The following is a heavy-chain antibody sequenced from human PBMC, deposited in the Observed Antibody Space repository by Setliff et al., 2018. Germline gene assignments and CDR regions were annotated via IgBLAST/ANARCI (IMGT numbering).Heavy chain of an antibody. D-gene: IGHD1-26*01. CDR3: TRAYSGSHDY. V-gene: IGHV4-4*07. Sequence: SETLSLTCTVSGGSISGYYWTWIRQPAGKGLEWIGRMYGNSNYNPSLKGRVTMSIDTSKNKFSLKLSSVTAADTAIYYCTRAYSGSHDYWGQGTLVTVSS. J-gene: IGHJ4*02. CDR1: GGSISGYY. CDR2: MYGNS.